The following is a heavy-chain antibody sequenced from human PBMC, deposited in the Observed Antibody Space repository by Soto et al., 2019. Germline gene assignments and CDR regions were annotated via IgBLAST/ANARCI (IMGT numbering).Heavy chain of an antibody. V-gene: IGHV4-59*01. D-gene: IGHD3-22*01. CDR1: GGSISSYY. Sequence: PSETLSLTCTVSGGSISSYYWSWIRQPPGKGLEWIGYIYYSGSTNYNPSLKSRVTISVDTSKNQFSLKLSSVTAADTAVYYCAREQYYYDSSGYRNWFDPCGQGTLVTVSS. CDR2: IYYSGST. J-gene: IGHJ5*02. CDR3: AREQYYYDSSGYRNWFDP.